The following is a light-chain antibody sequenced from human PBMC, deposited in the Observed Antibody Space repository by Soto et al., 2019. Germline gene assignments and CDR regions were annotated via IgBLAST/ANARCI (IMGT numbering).Light chain of an antibody. V-gene: IGKV3-20*01. CDR2: GAS. CDR1: QSVRSSY. CDR3: QQYGSSPAT. J-gene: IGKJ1*01. Sequence: EIVLTQSPGTLSLSPGERATLSCRASQSVRSSYLAWYQQKPGQAPRLLISGASSRATGISDRFSGSGSGTDFTLTISRLEPDDFAVYYCQQYGSSPATFGQGTKVDIK.